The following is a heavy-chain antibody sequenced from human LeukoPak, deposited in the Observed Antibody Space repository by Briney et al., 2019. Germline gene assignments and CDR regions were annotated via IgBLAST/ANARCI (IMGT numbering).Heavy chain of an antibody. D-gene: IGHD3-22*01. CDR1: GGSISTSSYY. CDR2: IFYSGST. Sequence: PSETLSLTCSVPGGSISTSSYYWGWIRQPPGKGLEWIGSIFYSGSTYYNPSLKSRVTISVDTSKNQFSLKLSSVTAADTAAYYCARHEYYYDSSGSFNAFDIWGQGTMVTVSS. J-gene: IGHJ3*02. V-gene: IGHV4-39*01. CDR3: ARHEYYYDSSGSFNAFDI.